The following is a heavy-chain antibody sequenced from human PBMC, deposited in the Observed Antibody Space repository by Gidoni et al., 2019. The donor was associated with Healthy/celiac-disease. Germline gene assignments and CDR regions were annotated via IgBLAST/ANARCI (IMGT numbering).Heavy chain of an antibody. CDR1: GFTFSSYG. Sequence: QVQLVESGGGVVQPGRSVRLSCAASGFTFSSYGMHWVRQAPGKGLEWVAVIWYDGSNKYYADSVKGRFTISRDNSKNTLYLQMNSLRAEDTAVYYCARGGSSGQGSCFDIWGQGTMVTVSS. V-gene: IGHV3-33*01. D-gene: IGHD6-19*01. CDR3: ARGGSSGQGSCFDI. CDR2: IWYDGSNK. J-gene: IGHJ3*02.